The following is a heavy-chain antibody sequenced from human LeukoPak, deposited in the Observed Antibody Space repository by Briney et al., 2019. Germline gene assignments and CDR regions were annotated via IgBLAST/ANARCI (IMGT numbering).Heavy chain of an antibody. J-gene: IGHJ4*02. CDR2: IYTSGST. D-gene: IGHD6-19*01. V-gene: IGHV4-61*02. CDR1: GGSISSGSYY. Sequence: SQTLSLTCTVSGGSISSGSYYWSWIRQPAGKGLEWIGCIYTSGSTNYNPSLKSRVTISVDTSKNQFSLKLSSVTAADTAVYYCARISSGRDYWGQGTLVTVSS. CDR3: ARISSGRDY.